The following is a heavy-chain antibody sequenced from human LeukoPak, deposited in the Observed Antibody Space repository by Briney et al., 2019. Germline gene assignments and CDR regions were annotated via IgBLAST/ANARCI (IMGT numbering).Heavy chain of an antibody. Sequence: GASVKVSCKASEGTFSSYAISWVRQAPGQGLEWMGGIIPIFGTANYAQKFQGRVTITADETTSTAYMELSSLRSEDTAVYYCARSSMGIGNWFDPWGQGTLVTVSS. J-gene: IGHJ5*02. CDR3: ARSSMGIGNWFDP. CDR2: IIPIFGTA. D-gene: IGHD2/OR15-2a*01. V-gene: IGHV1-69*13. CDR1: EGTFSSYA.